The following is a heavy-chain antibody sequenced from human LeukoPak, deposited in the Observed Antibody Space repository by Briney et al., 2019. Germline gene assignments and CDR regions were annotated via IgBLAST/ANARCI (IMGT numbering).Heavy chain of an antibody. D-gene: IGHD3-3*01. CDR2: IIPIFGTA. V-gene: IGHV1-69*06. CDR3: AGGEVDCWSGYPPH. J-gene: IGHJ4*02. CDR1: GGTFSSYA. Sequence: GASVKVSCKASGGTFSSYAISWVRQAPGQGLEWMGRIIPIFGTANYAQKFQGRVTITADKSTSTAYMELSSLRSEDTAVYYCAGGEVDCWSGYPPHWGQGNLVTVSS.